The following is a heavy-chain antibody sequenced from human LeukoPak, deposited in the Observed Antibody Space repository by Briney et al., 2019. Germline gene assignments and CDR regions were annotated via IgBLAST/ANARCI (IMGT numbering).Heavy chain of an antibody. D-gene: IGHD5-18*01. J-gene: IGHJ4*02. CDR3: GRTSITWIPLVDY. V-gene: IGHV1-2*06. Sequence: GASVRVSCKASGYTFTGYYMHWVRQAPGQGLEWMGRINPNSGGTNYAQKFQGRVTMNRDTSIRTAYMELSRMRYDDTAVYYCGRTSITWIPLVDYWGQGTLVTVSS. CDR2: INPNSGGT. CDR1: GYTFTGYY.